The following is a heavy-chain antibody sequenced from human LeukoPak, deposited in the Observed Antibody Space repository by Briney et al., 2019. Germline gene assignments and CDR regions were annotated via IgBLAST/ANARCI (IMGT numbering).Heavy chain of an antibody. D-gene: IGHD3-22*01. CDR3: ARDQHYDSTFDY. Sequence: SETLSLTCTVSGGSISSYYWSWIRQSAGKGLEWIGRVYSSGSTNYNPSLKSRVTISVDTSKNQFSLKLSSVTAADTAVYYCARDQHYDSTFDYWGQGTLVTVSS. CDR2: VYSSGST. J-gene: IGHJ4*02. CDR1: GGSISSYY. V-gene: IGHV4-4*07.